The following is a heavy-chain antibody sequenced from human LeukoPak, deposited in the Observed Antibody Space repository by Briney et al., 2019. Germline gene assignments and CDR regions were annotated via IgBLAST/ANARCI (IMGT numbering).Heavy chain of an antibody. J-gene: IGHJ4*02. V-gene: IGHV3-7*01. CDR1: GFTFSSYW. CDR3: ARARITMVRGVIRRPTYYFDY. Sequence: GGSLRLSCAASGFTFSSYWMSWVRQAPGKGLEWVANIKQDGSEKYYVDSVKGRFTISRDNAKNSLYLQMNSLRAEDTAVYCCARARITMVRGVIRRPTYYFDYWGQGTLVTVSS. D-gene: IGHD3-10*01. CDR2: IKQDGSEK.